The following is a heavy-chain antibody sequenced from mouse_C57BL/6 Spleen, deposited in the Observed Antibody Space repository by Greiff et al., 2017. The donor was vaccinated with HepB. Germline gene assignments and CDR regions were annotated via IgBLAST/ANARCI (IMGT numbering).Heavy chain of an antibody. Sequence: EVQVVESGGGLVKPGGSLKLSCAASGFTFSDYGMHWVRQAPEKGLEWVAYISSGSSTIYYADTVKGRFTISRDNAKNTLFLQMTSLRSEDTAMYYCAKSHYYGSSYVGYWGQSTTLTVSS. CDR2: ISSGSSTI. J-gene: IGHJ2*01. D-gene: IGHD1-1*01. CDR3: AKSHYYGSSYVGY. CDR1: GFTFSDYG. V-gene: IGHV5-17*01.